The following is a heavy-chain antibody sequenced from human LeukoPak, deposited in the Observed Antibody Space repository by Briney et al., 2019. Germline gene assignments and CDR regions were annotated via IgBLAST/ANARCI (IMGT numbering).Heavy chain of an antibody. CDR1: GYIFTSYC. V-gene: IGHV5-51*01. Sequence: KHGASLQISCKVSGYIFTSYCIGWVRPMPGKGLEWMVIIYPGDSDTRYSPSFQGQVTISADKSISTAYLQWSSLKASDTAMYYCARHVFTGPFDPWGQGTLVTVSS. J-gene: IGHJ5*02. CDR2: IYPGDSDT. CDR3: ARHVFTGPFDP. D-gene: IGHD2-8*02.